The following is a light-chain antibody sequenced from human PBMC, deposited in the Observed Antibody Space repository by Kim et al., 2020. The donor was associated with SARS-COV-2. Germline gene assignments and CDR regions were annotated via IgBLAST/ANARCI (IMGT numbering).Light chain of an antibody. V-gene: IGKV3-20*01. Sequence: EIVLTQSPGTLSLSPWERATLSCRASQSVSSSYLAWYQQKPGQAPRLLIYGASSRATGIPDRFSGSGSGTDFTLTISRLEPEDFAVYYCQQYGSSPRTFGQGTKVDIK. CDR3: QQYGSSPRT. CDR1: QSVSSSY. J-gene: IGKJ1*01. CDR2: GAS.